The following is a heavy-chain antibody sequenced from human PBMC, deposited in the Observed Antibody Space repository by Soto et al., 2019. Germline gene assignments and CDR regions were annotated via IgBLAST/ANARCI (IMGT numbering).Heavy chain of an antibody. CDR1: GFTFSSYA. D-gene: IGHD3-3*01. Sequence: GGSPRLSCAASGFTFSSYAMHWVRQAPGKGLEYVSAISSNGGSTYYADSVKGRFTISRDNSKNTLYLQMGSLRAEDMAVYYCARGGRIFGVVPYGMDVWGQGTTVTVSS. CDR2: ISSNGGST. V-gene: IGHV3-64*02. CDR3: ARGGRIFGVVPYGMDV. J-gene: IGHJ6*02.